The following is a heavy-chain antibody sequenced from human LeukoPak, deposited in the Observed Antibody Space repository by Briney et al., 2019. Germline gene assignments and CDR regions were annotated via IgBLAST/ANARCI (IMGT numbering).Heavy chain of an antibody. D-gene: IGHD3-3*01. J-gene: IGHJ4*02. CDR3: ARDPPYYDLWSGPEKYYFDY. Sequence: PGGSLRLSCAASGFTFSSYSMNWVRQAPGKGLKWVSSISSSSSYIYYADSVKGRFTISRDNAKNSLYLQMNSLRAEDTAVYYCARDPPYYDLWSGPEKYYFDYWGQGTLVTVSS. V-gene: IGHV3-21*01. CDR2: ISSSSSYI. CDR1: GFTFSSYS.